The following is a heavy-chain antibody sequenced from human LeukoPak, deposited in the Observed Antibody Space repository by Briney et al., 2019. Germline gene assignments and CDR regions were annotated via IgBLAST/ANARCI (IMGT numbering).Heavy chain of an antibody. CDR2: XSYDGSNQ. Sequence: GGSLRLSCAASGFXXSXXXXXXVXXXPGKXXXXVAXXSYDGSNQHKAXSVRGRFTISRDNSKNTLYLQMNSLRAEDTAVYYCARDLHGRYSYGYRHWGQGTLVTVSS. D-gene: IGHD5-18*01. J-gene: IGHJ4*02. CDR1: GFXXSXXX. V-gene: IGHV3-30*04. CDR3: ARDLHGRYSYGYRH.